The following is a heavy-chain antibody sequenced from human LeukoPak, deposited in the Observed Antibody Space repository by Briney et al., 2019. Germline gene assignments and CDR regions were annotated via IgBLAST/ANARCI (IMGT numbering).Heavy chain of an antibody. V-gene: IGHV3-49*04. CDR1: GFTFGDYA. CDR3: TRAYTQLGFDP. Sequence: PGRSLRLSCTASGFTFGDYAMSWVRQAPGKGVEWVGFIRSKAYGGTTEYAASVKGRFTISRDDSKSIAYLQMNSLKTEDTAVYYCTRAYTQLGFDPWGQGTLVTVSS. D-gene: IGHD2-2*01. CDR2: IRSKAYGGTT. J-gene: IGHJ5*02.